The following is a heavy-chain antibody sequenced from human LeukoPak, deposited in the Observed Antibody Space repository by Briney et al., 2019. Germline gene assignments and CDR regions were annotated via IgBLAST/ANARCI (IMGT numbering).Heavy chain of an antibody. D-gene: IGHD3-16*01. V-gene: IGHV3-21*01. J-gene: IGHJ4*02. CDR1: GFTFSSYS. CDR2: ISSSSSYI. CDR3: ARGGGGRFDS. Sequence: PGGSLRLFCAASGFTFSSYSMNWVRQAPGKGLEWVSSISSSSSYIYYADSVKGRFTISRDNAKNSLYLQMNSLRAEDTAVYHCARGGGGRFDSWGQGTLVTVSS.